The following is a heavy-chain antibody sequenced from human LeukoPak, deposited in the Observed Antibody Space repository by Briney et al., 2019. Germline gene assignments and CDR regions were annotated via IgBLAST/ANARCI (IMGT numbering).Heavy chain of an antibody. CDR3: ARGDAFSGDH. CDR2: ISGSGGSA. CDR1: GFTFSSYA. J-gene: IGHJ4*02. Sequence: GGSLRLSCVASGFTFSSYAMSWVRQAPGKGLEWVSTISGSGGSAYYADSVKGRFTISRDNSKNTLFLQMNGLRAEDTAVYYCARGDAFSGDHWGQGTLVTVSS. V-gene: IGHV3-23*01. D-gene: IGHD3-16*01.